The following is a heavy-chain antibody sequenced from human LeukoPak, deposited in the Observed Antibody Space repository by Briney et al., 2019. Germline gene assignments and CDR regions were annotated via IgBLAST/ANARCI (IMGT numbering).Heavy chain of an antibody. V-gene: IGHV4-59*08. CDR1: GGSISSSY. J-gene: IGHJ4*02. CDR3: ARQETAIAAAGITI. Sequence: SETLSLTCSVSGGSISSSYWSWIRQPPGKGLEWIGYMYYTGAANYNPSLKSRVTISVDTSKNQFSLKLSSVTAADTAVYYCARQETAIAAAGITIWGQGTLVTVSS. CDR2: MYYTGAA. D-gene: IGHD6-13*01.